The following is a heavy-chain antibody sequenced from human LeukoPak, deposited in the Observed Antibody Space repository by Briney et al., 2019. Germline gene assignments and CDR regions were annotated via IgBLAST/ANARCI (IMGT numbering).Heavy chain of an antibody. Sequence: ASVKVSCKASGYTFTSYYMHWVRQAPGQGLEWMGIINPSGGSTSYAQKFQGRVTMTRDTSTSTVYMELSSLRSEDTAVYYCARVSRDYYDGSGYYKLLDYWGQGTLVTVSS. J-gene: IGHJ4*02. CDR1: GYTFTSYY. V-gene: IGHV1-46*01. D-gene: IGHD3-22*01. CDR2: INPSGGST. CDR3: ARVSRDYYDGSGYYKLLDY.